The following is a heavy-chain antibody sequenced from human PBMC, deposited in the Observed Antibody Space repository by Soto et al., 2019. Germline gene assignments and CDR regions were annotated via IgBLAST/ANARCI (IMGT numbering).Heavy chain of an antibody. Sequence: QVQVVQSGAEVKKPGASVKVSCKASGYTFTSYAMHWVRQAPGQSLEWMGWINPGNGNTRYSQKFQGRVTITRDTSAITSYMELRSLRSEYTALYYRARGARSVTTCDFDLWGRGTLVTVSS. CDR3: ARGARSVTTCDFDL. D-gene: IGHD4-17*01. CDR1: GYTFTSYA. J-gene: IGHJ2*01. CDR2: INPGNGNT. V-gene: IGHV1-3*01.